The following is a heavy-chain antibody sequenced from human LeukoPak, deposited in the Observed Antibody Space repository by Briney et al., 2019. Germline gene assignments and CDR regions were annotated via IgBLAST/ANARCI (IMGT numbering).Heavy chain of an antibody. Sequence: SVKVSCKASGGTFSSYAISWVRQAPGQGLEWMGGIFPIFGTTDYAQKFQGRVTITADKAASTAYMELSSLRSEDTAVYYCARGSYYYGSGSSYPWEYFDYWGQGTLVTVSS. CDR1: GGTFSSYA. J-gene: IGHJ4*02. D-gene: IGHD3-10*01. CDR2: IFPIFGTT. V-gene: IGHV1-69*06. CDR3: ARGSYYYGSGSSYPWEYFDY.